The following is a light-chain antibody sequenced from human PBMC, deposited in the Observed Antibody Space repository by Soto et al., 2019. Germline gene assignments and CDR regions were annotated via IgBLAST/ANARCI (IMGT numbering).Light chain of an antibody. CDR3: QQYGRSPLT. V-gene: IGKV3-20*01. CDR2: GAS. CDR1: QSVSNY. J-gene: IGKJ2*01. Sequence: EFVLTQSPGTLSLSPGERATLSCRATQSVSNYLAWYQQKPGQAPRLLIYGASNRATGITYRFSGSVSGTDFTLTISRLELEDFAVYYCQQYGRSPLTFGQGTKLEIK.